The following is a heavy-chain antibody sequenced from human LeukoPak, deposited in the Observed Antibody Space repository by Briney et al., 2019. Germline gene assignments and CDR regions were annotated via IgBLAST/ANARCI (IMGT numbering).Heavy chain of an antibody. CDR3: ARDRVAGNWKALYYFDY. CDR2: IYSGGST. D-gene: IGHD1-1*01. Sequence: GGSLRLSCAASGFTVSSNYMSWVRQAPGKGLKWVSVIYSGGSTYYADSVKGRFTISRDNSKNTLYLQMNSLRAEDTAVYYCARDRVAGNWKALYYFDYWGQGTLVTVSS. CDR1: GFTVSSNY. V-gene: IGHV3-66*01. J-gene: IGHJ4*02.